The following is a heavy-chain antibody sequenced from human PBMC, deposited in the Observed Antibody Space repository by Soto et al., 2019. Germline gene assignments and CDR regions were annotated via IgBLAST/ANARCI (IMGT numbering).Heavy chain of an antibody. CDR1: GGSFSGYY. Sequence: QVQLQQWGAGLLKPSETLSLTCAVYGGSFSGYYWSWIRQPPGKGLEWIGEINHSGSTNYNPSLKRRVTISVDTSKNQFSLKLSSVTAADTAVYYCARVATRGTMVRGVITRPFDYWGQGTLVTVSS. V-gene: IGHV4-34*01. CDR3: ARVATRGTMVRGVITRPFDY. J-gene: IGHJ4*02. CDR2: INHSGST. D-gene: IGHD3-10*01.